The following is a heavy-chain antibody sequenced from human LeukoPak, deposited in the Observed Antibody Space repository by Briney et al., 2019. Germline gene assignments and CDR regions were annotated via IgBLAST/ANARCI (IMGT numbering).Heavy chain of an antibody. CDR2: IFWNDEK. D-gene: IGHD5-18*01. CDR1: GFSLSNARMG. CDR3: ARIAPHTALVTNWFAP. J-gene: IGHJ5*02. V-gene: IGHV2-26*01. Sequence: SGPVLVKPTETLTLTCTGSGFSLSNARMGVSWIRQPPGKALEWLAHIFWNDEKSYSTSLKSRLTISKDTSKSQVVLTMTNMDPVDTATYYCARIAPHTALVTNWFAPWGQGTLVTVSS.